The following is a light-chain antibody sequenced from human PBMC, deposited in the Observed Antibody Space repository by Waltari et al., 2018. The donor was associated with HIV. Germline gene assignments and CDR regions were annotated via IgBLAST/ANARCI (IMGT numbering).Light chain of an antibody. J-gene: IGLJ2*01. Sequence: QSVLTQPPSVSAAPGQKVTISCSGSSSNIGNNYVSWCQQLPGTAPRLLIYDSNKRPSEIPDLFSGATSGASATLDITGLQTGDEADYYCGTWERSLSAAVFGGGTKLAVL. V-gene: IGLV1-51*01. CDR3: GTWERSLSAAV. CDR1: SSNIGNNY. CDR2: DSN.